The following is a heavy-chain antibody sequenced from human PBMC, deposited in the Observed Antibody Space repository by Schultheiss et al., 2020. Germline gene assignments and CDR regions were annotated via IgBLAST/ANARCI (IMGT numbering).Heavy chain of an antibody. CDR2: IYTSGST. J-gene: IGHJ4*02. D-gene: IGHD6-13*01. CDR1: GGSISSGSYY. V-gene: IGHV4-61*02. CDR3: ASTKAAAFDY. Sequence: SETLSLTCTVSGGSISSGSYYWSWIRQPAGKGLEWIGRIYTSGSTNYNPSLKSRVTISVDTSKNQFSLKLSSVTAADTAVYYCASTKAAAFDYWGQGTLVTVSS.